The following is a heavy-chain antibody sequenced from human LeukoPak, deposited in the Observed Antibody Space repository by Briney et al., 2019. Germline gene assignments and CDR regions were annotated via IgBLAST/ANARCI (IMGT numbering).Heavy chain of an antibody. J-gene: IGHJ5*02. Sequence: SETLSLTCTVSGGSISSSSYYWGWIRQPPGKGLEWIGSIYYSGSTYYNPSLKSRVTISVDTSKNQFSLKLSSVTAADTAVYYCASVLITMVRGVNVNWFDPWGQGTLVTVSS. CDR2: IYYSGST. D-gene: IGHD3-10*01. V-gene: IGHV4-39*01. CDR1: GGSISSSSYY. CDR3: ASVLITMVRGVNVNWFDP.